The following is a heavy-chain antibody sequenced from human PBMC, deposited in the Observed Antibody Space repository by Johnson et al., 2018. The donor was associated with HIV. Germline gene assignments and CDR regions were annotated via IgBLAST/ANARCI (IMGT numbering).Heavy chain of an antibody. CDR2: ISWNSGSI. CDR3: AKEGRYGAFPLWFDI. V-gene: IGHV3-9*01. D-gene: IGHD1-14*01. CDR1: GFTFDDYA. Sequence: VQLVESGGGLVQPGRSLRLSCAASGFTFDDYAMHWVRQAPGKGLEWVSGISWNSGSIGYADSVKGRFTISRHNAKNSLYLQMNSLRAEDTAVYYCAKEGRYGAFPLWFDIWGQGTMVTVSS. J-gene: IGHJ3*02.